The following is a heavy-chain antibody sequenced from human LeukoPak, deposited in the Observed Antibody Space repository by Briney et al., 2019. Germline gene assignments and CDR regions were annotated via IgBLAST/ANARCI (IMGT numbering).Heavy chain of an antibody. D-gene: IGHD6-19*01. CDR3: ARSAVAGPYYYYGMDV. V-gene: IGHV1-18*01. CDR1: GYTFTTFG. J-gene: IGHJ6*02. Sequence: GASVKVSCKASGYTFTTFGITWVRQAPGQGLEWMGWISTYNGNTNYAQNLQGRVTMTTDTSTSTAYMELRSLTSDDTAVYYCARSAVAGPYYYYGMDVWGQGTTVAVSS. CDR2: ISTYNGNT.